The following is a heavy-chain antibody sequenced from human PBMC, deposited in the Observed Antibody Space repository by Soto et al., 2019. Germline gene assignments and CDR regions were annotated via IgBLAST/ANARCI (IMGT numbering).Heavy chain of an antibody. Sequence: VQLVESGGGVVQPGRSLRLSCAASGFTFSSYGMHWVRQAPGKGLEWVAVIWYDGSNKYYADSVKGRFTISRDNSKNTLYLQMNSLRAEDTAVYYCAREGSGNWFDPWGQGTLVTVSS. CDR2: IWYDGSNK. CDR1: GFTFSSYG. D-gene: IGHD6-19*01. CDR3: AREGSGNWFDP. J-gene: IGHJ5*02. V-gene: IGHV3-33*01.